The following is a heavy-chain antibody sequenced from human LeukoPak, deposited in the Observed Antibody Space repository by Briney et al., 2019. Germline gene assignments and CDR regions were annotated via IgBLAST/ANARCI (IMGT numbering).Heavy chain of an antibody. CDR3: ARHHSIEAAGNNWLDP. Sequence: ASVKVSCKASGYTLISYCMHWVRQGPGQGLEWMGIINPSGGSTSYAQKFQGRVTMTRDTSTSTVYMDLSSLRSEDTAVYYCARHHSIEAAGNNWLDPWGQGTLVTVSS. V-gene: IGHV1-46*01. CDR1: GYTLISYC. CDR2: INPSGGST. J-gene: IGHJ5*02. D-gene: IGHD6-13*01.